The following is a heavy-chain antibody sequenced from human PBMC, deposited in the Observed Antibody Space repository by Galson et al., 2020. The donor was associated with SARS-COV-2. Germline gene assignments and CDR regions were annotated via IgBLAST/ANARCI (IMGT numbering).Heavy chain of an antibody. J-gene: IGHJ4*02. V-gene: IGHV3-21*01. CDR3: ARAPPHYYDSSGYWSDY. CDR2: ISSRSSYI. D-gene: IGHD3-22*01. CDR1: GFTFSSYS. Sequence: KIGESLKISCAASGFTFSSYSMNWVRQAPGKGLEWVSSISSRSSYIYYADSVKGRFIISRDNAKSSLYLQMRSLRAEDTAVYYCARAPPHYYDSSGYWSDYWGQGTLVTVSS.